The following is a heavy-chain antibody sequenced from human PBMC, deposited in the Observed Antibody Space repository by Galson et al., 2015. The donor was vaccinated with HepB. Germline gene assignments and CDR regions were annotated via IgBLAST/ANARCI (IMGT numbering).Heavy chain of an antibody. CDR2: IIPILGIA. Sequence: SVKVSCKASGGTFSSYAISWVRQAPGQGLEWMGRIIPILGIANYAQKFQGRVTITADKSTSTAYMELSSLRSEDTAVYYCARVGSDWNYVDYYYYYGMDVWGQGTTVTVSS. CDR1: GGTFSSYA. CDR3: ARVGSDWNYVDYYYYYGMDV. D-gene: IGHD1-7*01. J-gene: IGHJ6*02. V-gene: IGHV1-69*04.